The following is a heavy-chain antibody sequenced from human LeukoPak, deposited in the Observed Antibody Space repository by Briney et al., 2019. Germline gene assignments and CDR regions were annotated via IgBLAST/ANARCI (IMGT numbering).Heavy chain of an antibody. CDR3: ARVKPDYYYYYGMDV. D-gene: IGHD1-14*01. V-gene: IGHV1-46*01. J-gene: IGHJ6*02. CDR2: INPSGGST. CDR1: GYTFTSYY. Sequence: ASVKVSCKASGYTFTSYYMHWLRQAPGQGLEWMGIINPSGGSTSYAQKFQGRVTMTRDTSTSTVYMELSSLRSEDTAVYYCARVKPDYYYYYGMDVWGQGTTVTVSS.